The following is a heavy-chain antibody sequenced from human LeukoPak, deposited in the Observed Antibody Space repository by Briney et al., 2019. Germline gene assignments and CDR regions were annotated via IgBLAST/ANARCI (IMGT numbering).Heavy chain of an antibody. CDR2: IWYDGSNK. Sequence: GSLRLSCAASGLTFSSYGMHWVRQAPGKGLEWVAVIWYDGSNKYYADSVKGRFTISRDNSKNTLYLQMNSLRAEDTAVYYCARDYAGENWFDPWGQGTLVTVSS. J-gene: IGHJ5*02. D-gene: IGHD3-16*01. CDR3: ARDYAGENWFDP. V-gene: IGHV3-33*01. CDR1: GLTFSSYG.